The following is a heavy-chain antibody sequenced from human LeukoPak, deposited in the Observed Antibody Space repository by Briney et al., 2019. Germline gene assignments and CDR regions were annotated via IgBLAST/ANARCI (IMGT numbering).Heavy chain of an antibody. CDR3: SGHRHSFNWFDP. D-gene: IGHD5-18*01. CDR2: IRSQGHGGTT. J-gene: IGHJ5*02. Sequence: GGSLRLSCTGSGFTFGDYYINWLRQAPGKGPEWVGFIRSQGHGGTTEYAASVKGRFTISRDDSKSIAYLKMNSLKTDDTALYYCSGHRHSFNWFDPWGQGTLVTVSS. V-gene: IGHV3-49*03. CDR1: GFTFGDYY.